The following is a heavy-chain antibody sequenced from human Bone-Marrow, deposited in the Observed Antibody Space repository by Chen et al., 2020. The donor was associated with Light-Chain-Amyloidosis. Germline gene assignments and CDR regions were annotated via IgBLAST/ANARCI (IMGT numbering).Heavy chain of an antibody. Sequence: GLEWVAVISYDGNNKYYAESVKGRFTISRDNSKKTLYLEIDSLRADDTAVYYCVKTYNDFWSGTPNYYYYMDVWGKGTTVTASS. V-gene: IGHV3-30*18. J-gene: IGHJ6*03. CDR3: VKTYNDFWSGTPNYYYYMDV. CDR2: ISYDGNNK. D-gene: IGHD3-3*01.